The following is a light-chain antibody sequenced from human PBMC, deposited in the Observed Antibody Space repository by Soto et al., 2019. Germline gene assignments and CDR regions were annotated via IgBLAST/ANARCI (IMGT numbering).Light chain of an antibody. CDR3: TQSYSTSRT. V-gene: IGKV1-39*01. J-gene: IGKJ1*01. CDR2: GAS. Sequence: DIHVTQSPIFLSASVVDRVTISGLASQAIFSYLSWYQQKPVKAPNLLIFGASTLQSGVPSRFSGSGSGTDFTLTISSLQPEDFATYYCTQSYSTSRTFAQGTKVDI. CDR1: QAIFSY.